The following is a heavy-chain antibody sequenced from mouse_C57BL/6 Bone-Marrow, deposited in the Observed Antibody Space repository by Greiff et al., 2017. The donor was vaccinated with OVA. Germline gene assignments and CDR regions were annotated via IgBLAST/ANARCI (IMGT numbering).Heavy chain of an antibody. J-gene: IGHJ3*01. CDR2: FYPGSGSI. V-gene: IGHV1-62-2*01. D-gene: IGHD3-2*02. Sequence: VQLQESGAELVKPGASVKLSCKASGYTFTEYTIHWVKQRSGQGLEWIGWFYPGSGSIKYNEKFKDKATLTADKSSSTVYMELSRLTSEDSAVYFCARHEATAQATYPWFAYWGQGTLVTVSA. CDR1: GYTFTEYT. CDR3: ARHEATAQATYPWFAY.